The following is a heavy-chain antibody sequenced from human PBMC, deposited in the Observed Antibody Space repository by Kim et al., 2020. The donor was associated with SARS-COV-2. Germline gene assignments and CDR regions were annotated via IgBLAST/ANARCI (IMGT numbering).Heavy chain of an antibody. CDR1: GFTFSSYG. V-gene: IGHV3-30*18. J-gene: IGHJ4*02. CDR3: AKGPYYDFWSGFDY. D-gene: IGHD3-3*01. CDR2: ISYDGSNK. Sequence: GGSLRLSCAASGFTFSSYGMHWVRQAPGKGLEWVAVISYDGSNKYYADSVKGRFTISRDNSKNTLYLQMNSLRAEDTAVYYCAKGPYYDFWSGFDYWGQG.